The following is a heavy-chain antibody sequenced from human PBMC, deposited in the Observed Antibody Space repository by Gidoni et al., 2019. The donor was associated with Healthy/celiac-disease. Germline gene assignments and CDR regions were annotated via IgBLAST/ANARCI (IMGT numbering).Heavy chain of an antibody. V-gene: IGHV1-2*05. CDR1: GYTFHAYY. Sequence: QVQLVQSGAEVTKPGASVNVSCKASGYTFHAYYMHWVRQAPGQGLEWMGRINPNSGGTNYAHKFQGRVTMTSDTSSSTAYMELSRLRSDDTVVYYCARVGDYGHFDYWGQGTLVTVSS. J-gene: IGHJ4*02. D-gene: IGHD4-17*01. CDR3: ARVGDYGHFDY. CDR2: INPNSGGT.